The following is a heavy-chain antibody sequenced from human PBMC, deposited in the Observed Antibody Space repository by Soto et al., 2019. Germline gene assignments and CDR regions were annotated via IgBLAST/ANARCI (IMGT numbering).Heavy chain of an antibody. CDR1: GGTFSSYA. D-gene: IGHD3-22*01. J-gene: IGHJ5*02. CDR3: ARDSDYYDSSGYISHRWFDP. CDR2: IIPIFGTA. Sequence: SVKVSCKASGGTFSSYAISWVRQAPGQGLEWMGGIIPIFGTANYAQKFQGRVTITADESTSTAYMELSSLRSEDTAVYYCARDSDYYDSSGYISHRWFDPWGQGTLVTVSS. V-gene: IGHV1-69*13.